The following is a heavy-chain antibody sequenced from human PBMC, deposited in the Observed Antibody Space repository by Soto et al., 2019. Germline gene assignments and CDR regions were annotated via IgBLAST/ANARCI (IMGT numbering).Heavy chain of an antibody. CDR3: ARDRSGVVPAAKPLFDY. V-gene: IGHV1-46*01. Sequence: QVQLVQSGAEVKKPGASVKVSCKASGYTFTSYYMHWVRQAPGQGLEWMGIINPSGGSTSYAQKFQGRVTMTRDTSTSTVYMELSSLRSEDTAVYYCARDRSGVVPAAKPLFDYWGQGTLVTVSS. CDR2: INPSGGST. D-gene: IGHD2-2*01. CDR1: GYTFTSYY. J-gene: IGHJ4*02.